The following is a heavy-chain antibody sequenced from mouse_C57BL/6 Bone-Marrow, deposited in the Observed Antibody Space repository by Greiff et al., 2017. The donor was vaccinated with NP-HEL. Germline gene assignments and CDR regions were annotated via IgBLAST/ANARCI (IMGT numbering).Heavy chain of an antibody. Sequence: QVQLQQSGPELVKPGASVKISCKASGYTFTDYYINWVKQRPGQGLEWIGWIFPGSGSTYYNEKFKGKATLTVDKSSSTAYMLLSSLTSEDSAVYFCARKEVTGTNGYFDYWGQGTTLTVSS. D-gene: IGHD4-1*01. J-gene: IGHJ2*01. CDR2: IFPGSGST. V-gene: IGHV1-75*01. CDR1: GYTFTDYY. CDR3: ARKEVTGTNGYFDY.